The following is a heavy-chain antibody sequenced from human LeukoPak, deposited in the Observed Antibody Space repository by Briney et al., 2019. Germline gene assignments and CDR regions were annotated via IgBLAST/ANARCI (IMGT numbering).Heavy chain of an antibody. CDR1: GFTFSSYW. V-gene: IGHV3-7*01. Sequence: PGGSLRLSCAASGFTFSSYWMSWVRQAPGKGLEWVANIKQDGSEKYYVDSVKGRFTISRDNAKNSLYLQMNSLRAEDTAVYYCARDREVRGVIGVNWFDPWGQGTLVTVSS. CDR2: IKQDGSEK. J-gene: IGHJ5*02. D-gene: IGHD3-10*01. CDR3: ARDREVRGVIGVNWFDP.